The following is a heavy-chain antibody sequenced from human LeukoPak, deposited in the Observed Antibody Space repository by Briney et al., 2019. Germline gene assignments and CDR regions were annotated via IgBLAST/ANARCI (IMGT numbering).Heavy chain of an antibody. Sequence: ASVKVSCKASGYTFTCYYMHWVRQAPGQGLEWMGWTNPNSGGTNYAQKYQGRVTMTSDTSISTAYMELSRLRSDDTAVYYCARDNLVCRTLVRFRFDYWGQGTLVTVSS. CDR1: GYTFTCYY. V-gene: IGHV1-2*02. D-gene: IGHD3/OR15-3a*01. CDR2: TNPNSGGT. J-gene: IGHJ4*02. CDR3: ARDNLVCRTLVRFRFDY.